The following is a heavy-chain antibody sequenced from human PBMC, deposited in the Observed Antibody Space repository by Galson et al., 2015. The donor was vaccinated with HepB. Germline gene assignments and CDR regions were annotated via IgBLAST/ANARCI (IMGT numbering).Heavy chain of an antibody. Sequence: SVKVSCKASGYTFTSYGISWVRQAPGQGLEWMGWISAYNGNTNYAQKLQGRVTMTTDTSTSTAYMELRSLRSDDTAVYYCARAGDLLVAGVWYYYGMDVWGQGTTVTVSS. V-gene: IGHV1-18*04. CDR2: ISAYNGNT. D-gene: IGHD6-19*01. CDR1: GYTFTSYG. J-gene: IGHJ6*02. CDR3: ARAGDLLVAGVWYYYGMDV.